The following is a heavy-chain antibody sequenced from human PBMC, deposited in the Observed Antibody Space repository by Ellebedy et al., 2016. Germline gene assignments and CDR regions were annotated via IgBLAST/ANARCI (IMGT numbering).Heavy chain of an antibody. J-gene: IGHJ3*02. CDR3: AFAWELTDAFDI. V-gene: IGHV4-39*01. Sequence: SETLSLTCTVSGGSISSGGYYWSWIRQHPGKGLEWIGYIYYSGSTYYNPSLKSRVTISVDTSKNQFSLMLSSVTAADTAVYYCAFAWELTDAFDIWGQGTMVTVSS. CDR1: GGSISSGGYY. D-gene: IGHD4-23*01. CDR2: IYYSGST.